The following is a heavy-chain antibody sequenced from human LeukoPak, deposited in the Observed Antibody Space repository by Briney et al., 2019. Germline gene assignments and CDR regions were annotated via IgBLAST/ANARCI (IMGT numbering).Heavy chain of an antibody. V-gene: IGHV4-30-4*01. CDR2: IYYSGST. Sequence: SETLSLTCTVSGGSISSGDYYWSWIRQPPGKGLEWIGYIYYSGSTYYNPSLKSRVTISVDTSKNQFSLKLRSVTAADTAVYYCARDHSKGYYYYGMDVWGQGTTVTVSS. CDR1: GGSISSGDYY. D-gene: IGHD4-11*01. J-gene: IGHJ6*02. CDR3: ARDHSKGYYYYGMDV.